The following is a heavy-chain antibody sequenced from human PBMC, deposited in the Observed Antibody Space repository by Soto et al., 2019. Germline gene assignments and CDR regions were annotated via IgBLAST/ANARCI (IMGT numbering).Heavy chain of an antibody. CDR3: ARGPGRDHFDY. J-gene: IGHJ4*02. Sequence: QVQLVQSGAEVKKPGSSVKVSCKASGGTFSSYTISWVRQAPGQGLEWMGRIIPILGIANYAQKFQGRVTITADKSTGTAYMELSSLRSEDTAVYYCARGPGRDHFDYWGQGTLVTVSS. CDR1: GGTFSSYT. CDR2: IIPILGIA. V-gene: IGHV1-69*02.